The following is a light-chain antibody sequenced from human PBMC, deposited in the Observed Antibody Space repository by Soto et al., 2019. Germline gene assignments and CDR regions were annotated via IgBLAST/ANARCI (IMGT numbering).Light chain of an antibody. CDR2: AND. Sequence: QSVLTQPPSASGTPGQRVIISCSGSSSNVGLNYVYWYQQLPGTAPKLLIYANDQRPSGVPDRFSGSKSGTSASLAISGLRSEDEADYYCAAWDDSLSGRVFGGGTQLTVL. CDR1: SSNVGLNY. V-gene: IGLV1-47*02. CDR3: AAWDDSLSGRV. J-gene: IGLJ3*02.